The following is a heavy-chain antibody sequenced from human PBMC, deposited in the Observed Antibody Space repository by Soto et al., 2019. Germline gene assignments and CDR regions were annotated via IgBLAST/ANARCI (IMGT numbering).Heavy chain of an antibody. CDR1: GGTFSSYA. J-gene: IGHJ6*02. V-gene: IGHV1-69*12. CDR2: IIPIFGTA. CDR3: ARVGRYCSGGSCYPASYDYGMDV. D-gene: IGHD2-15*01. Sequence: QVQLVQSGAEVKKPGSSVKVSCKASGGTFSSYAISWVRQAPGQGLEWMGGIIPIFGTAIYAQKFQGRVTITADESTSTASMELSSLRCEDTAVYYCARVGRYCSGGSCYPASYDYGMDVWGQGTTVTVSS.